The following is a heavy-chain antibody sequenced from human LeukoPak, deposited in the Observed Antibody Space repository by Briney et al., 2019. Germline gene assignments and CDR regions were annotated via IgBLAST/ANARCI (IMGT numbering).Heavy chain of an antibody. CDR2: ISNNGGYT. CDR3: ARDKMTGDSYFDY. Sequence: GGSLRLSCAASGFTFSSSAMSWVRQAPGKGLEWVSAISNNGGYTYYADSVQGRFTISRDNSKSTLCLQMNSLRAEDTAVYYCARDKMTGDSYFDYWGQGILVTVSS. CDR1: GFTFSSSA. D-gene: IGHD7-27*01. V-gene: IGHV3-23*01. J-gene: IGHJ4*02.